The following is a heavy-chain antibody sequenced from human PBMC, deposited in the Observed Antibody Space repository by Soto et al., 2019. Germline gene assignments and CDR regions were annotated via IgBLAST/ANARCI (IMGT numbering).Heavy chain of an antibody. V-gene: IGHV3-33*01. CDR3: AREDIVVVPAAIPYPAFGDYGMDV. J-gene: IGHJ6*02. CDR1: GFTFSSYG. Sequence: QVQLVESGGGVVQPGRSLRLSCAASGFTFSSYGMHWVRQAPGKGLEWVAVIWYDGSNKYYADSVKGRFTISRDNSKNTLYLQMNSLRAEDTAVYYCAREDIVVVPAAIPYPAFGDYGMDVWGQGTTVTVSS. CDR2: IWYDGSNK. D-gene: IGHD2-2*01.